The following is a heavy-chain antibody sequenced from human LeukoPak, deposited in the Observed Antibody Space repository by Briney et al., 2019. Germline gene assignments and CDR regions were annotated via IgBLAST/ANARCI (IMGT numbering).Heavy chain of an antibody. CDR2: ISGSTGTT. CDR1: GFTFNTYA. D-gene: IGHD3-10*02. V-gene: IGHV3-23*01. Sequence: GGSLRLSCAASGFTFNTYAMSWVRQAPGKGLEWVSAISGSTGTTHYADSVKGRFTISRDNSKNTLYLQMNSLRAEDTAVYYCAELGITMIGGVWGKGTTVTISS. J-gene: IGHJ6*04. CDR3: AELGITMIGGV.